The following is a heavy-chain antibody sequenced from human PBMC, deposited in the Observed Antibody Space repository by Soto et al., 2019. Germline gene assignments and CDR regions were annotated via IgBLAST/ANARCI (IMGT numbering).Heavy chain of an antibody. V-gene: IGHV1-8*01. CDR2: MEPSTGRT. J-gene: IGHJ6*02. D-gene: IGHD2-2*01. CDR3: ASETAGNLGYCSSTSCPDYYYSYGMDV. Sequence: QVQLVQSGAEVREPGASVKVSCTASGYSFTSLDINWVRQTAGQGLEGMGWMEPSTGRTGYAQKFQGRVTMARDTSINTADMELTTLTSDDTAFYYCASETAGNLGYCSSTSCPDYYYSYGMDVWGQGTTVTVSS. CDR1: GYSFTSLD.